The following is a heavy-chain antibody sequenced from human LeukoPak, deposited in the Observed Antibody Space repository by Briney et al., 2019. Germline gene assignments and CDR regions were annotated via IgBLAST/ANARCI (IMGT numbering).Heavy chain of an antibody. CDR3: TTDFGDYSDY. CDR1: GFTFSHAW. J-gene: IGHJ4*02. Sequence: PGGSLRLSCAASGFTFSHAWVTWVRQAPGKGLEWVGRIKSKTDGGRSEYAAPVKGRFTISRDDSTNKLYLQMQSLKAEDTAVYYCTTDFGDYSDYWGQGTLVTVSS. CDR2: IKSKTDGGRS. V-gene: IGHV3-15*01. D-gene: IGHD3-10*01.